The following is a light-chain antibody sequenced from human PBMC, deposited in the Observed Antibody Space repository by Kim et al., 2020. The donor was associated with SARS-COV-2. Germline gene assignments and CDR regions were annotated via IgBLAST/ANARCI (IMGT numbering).Light chain of an antibody. V-gene: IGLV3-9*01. CDR1: NIGGKN. Sequence: VSVALGKTARITWGGNNIGGKNVHWLQQKPGQATVLIIYRDNKRPSGIPERFSGYNSGKTATLTIRGAQVGDEGDYYCHVWDSGTVFGGGTQLTVL. CDR3: HVWDSGTV. J-gene: IGLJ2*01. CDR2: RDN.